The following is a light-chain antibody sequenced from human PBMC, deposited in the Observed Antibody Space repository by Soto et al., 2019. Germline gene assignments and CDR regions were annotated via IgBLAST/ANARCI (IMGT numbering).Light chain of an antibody. CDR2: DAS. CDR1: QTVNSRY. J-gene: IGKJ4*01. V-gene: IGKV3-20*01. CDR3: QNYGSSPLT. Sequence: SPGDSATLSCCASQTVNSRYLAWYQQRTGQAPRLLIYDASTRATGIPDRFRGSGSGTDFTLTITRLEPEDFAMYFCQNYGSSPLTFGGGTKVDIK.